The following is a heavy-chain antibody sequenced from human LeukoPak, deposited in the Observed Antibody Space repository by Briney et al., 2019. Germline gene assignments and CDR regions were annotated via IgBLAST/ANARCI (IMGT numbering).Heavy chain of an antibody. V-gene: IGHV3-7*01. J-gene: IGHJ5*02. D-gene: IGHD3-10*01. Sequence: GGSLRLSCAASGFTFSSYWMSWVRQAPGKGLEWVANIKQDGSEKYYVDSVKGRFTISRDNAKNSLYLQMNSLRAEDTAVYYCAREGGRLRWFGELSNWFDPWGQGTLVTVSS. CDR3: AREGGRLRWFGELSNWFDP. CDR1: GFTFSSYW. CDR2: IKQDGSEK.